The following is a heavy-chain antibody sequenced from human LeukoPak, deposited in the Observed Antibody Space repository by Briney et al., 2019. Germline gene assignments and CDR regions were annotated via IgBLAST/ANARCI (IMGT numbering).Heavy chain of an antibody. J-gene: IGHJ4*02. Sequence: GGSLRLSCAASGFPFCSHGMSWVRPAPGEGLEWVSAISGSGGSTYYADSVKGRFTISRDNAKNTVYLQMNSLRAEDTAIYYCAKDAANYPFFFDFWGQGTPVTVSS. CDR1: GFPFCSHG. CDR2: ISGSGGST. CDR3: AKDAANYPFFFDF. V-gene: IGHV3-23*01. D-gene: IGHD4/OR15-4a*01.